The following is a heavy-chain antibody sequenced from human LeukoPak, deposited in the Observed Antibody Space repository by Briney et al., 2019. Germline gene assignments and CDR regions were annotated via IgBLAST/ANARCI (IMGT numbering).Heavy chain of an antibody. CDR2: INLNSGGT. CDR1: GYTFTGYY. V-gene: IGHV1-2*02. Sequence: GASVKVSCKASGYTFTGYYMHWVRQAPGQGLEWMGWINLNSGGTNYAQKFQGRVTMTRDTSISTAYMELSRLRSDDTAVYYCARDHHLWFGGIPTFAFDIWGQGTMVTVSS. J-gene: IGHJ3*02. CDR3: ARDHHLWFGGIPTFAFDI. D-gene: IGHD3-10*01.